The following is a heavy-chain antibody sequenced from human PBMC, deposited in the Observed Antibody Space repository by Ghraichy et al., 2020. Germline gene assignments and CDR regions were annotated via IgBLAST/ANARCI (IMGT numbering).Heavy chain of an antibody. V-gene: IGHV2-5*01. Sequence: SGPTLVKPTQTLTLTCTFSGFSLSTSGVGVGWIRQPPGKALEWLALIYWNDDKRYSPSLKSRLTITKDTSKNQVVLTMTNMDPVDTATYYCAHRRPVTTGNWFDPWGQGTLVTVSS. CDR1: GFSLSTSGVG. CDR2: IYWNDDK. CDR3: AHRRPVTTGNWFDP. J-gene: IGHJ5*02. D-gene: IGHD4-17*01.